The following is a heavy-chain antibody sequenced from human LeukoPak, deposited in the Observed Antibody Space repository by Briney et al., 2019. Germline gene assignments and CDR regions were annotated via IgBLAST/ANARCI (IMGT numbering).Heavy chain of an antibody. CDR3: ARGKVVAGTPGQNSWDY. J-gene: IGHJ4*02. V-gene: IGHV4-4*07. CDR2: IHTSGST. Sequence: SETLSLTCTVSGGSISSYYWNWNRQPAGKGLEWIGRIHTSGSTNYNPSLKSRVTMSVDTSKNQFSLKLSSVTAADTAVYYCARGKVVAGTPGQNSWDYWGQGTLVTVSS. CDR1: GGSISSYY. D-gene: IGHD6-19*01.